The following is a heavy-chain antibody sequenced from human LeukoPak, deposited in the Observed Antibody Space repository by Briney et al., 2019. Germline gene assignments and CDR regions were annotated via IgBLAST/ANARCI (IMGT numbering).Heavy chain of an antibody. J-gene: IGHJ5*02. CDR1: GGSFSGYY. Sequence: SKTLSLTCAVSGGSFSGYYWSWIRQPPGKGLEWIGEINHSGSTNYNPSLKSRVTISVDTSKNQFSLKLSSVTAADTAVYYCARGIGGKITMVRGVRRKNWFDPWGQGTLVTVSS. D-gene: IGHD3-10*01. CDR2: INHSGST. V-gene: IGHV4-34*01. CDR3: ARGIGGKITMVRGVRRKNWFDP.